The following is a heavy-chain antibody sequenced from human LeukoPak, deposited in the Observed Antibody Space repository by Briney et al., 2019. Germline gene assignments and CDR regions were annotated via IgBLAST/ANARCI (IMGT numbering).Heavy chain of an antibody. CDR2: ISGSGGST. Sequence: GGSLRLSCAASGFTFSSYAMSWVRQAPGKRLEWVSAISGSGGSTYYADSVKGRFTISRDNSQNTLSLPMTSLRAEDTAVYYCAKGEMDTSPLDYWGQGTLVTVSS. CDR3: AKGEMDTSPLDY. V-gene: IGHV3-23*01. D-gene: IGHD5-24*01. J-gene: IGHJ4*02. CDR1: GFTFSSYA.